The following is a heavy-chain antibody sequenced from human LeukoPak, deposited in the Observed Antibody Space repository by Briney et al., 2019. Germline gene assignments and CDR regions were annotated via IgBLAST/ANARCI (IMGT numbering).Heavy chain of an antibody. CDR2: ISAYNGNT. Sequence: ASVKVSCKASGYTFTSYDINWVRQATGQGLEWMGWISAYNGNTNYAQKLQGRVTMTTDTSTSTAYMELRSLRSDDTAVYYCARLGDFWSGYKRALGYWGQGTLVTVSS. D-gene: IGHD3-3*01. CDR3: ARLGDFWSGYKRALGY. CDR1: GYTFTSYD. V-gene: IGHV1-18*01. J-gene: IGHJ4*02.